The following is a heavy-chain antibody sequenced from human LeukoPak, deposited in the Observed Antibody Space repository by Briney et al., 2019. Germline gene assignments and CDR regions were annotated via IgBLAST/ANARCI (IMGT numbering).Heavy chain of an antibody. V-gene: IGHV3-23*01. J-gene: IGHJ4*02. CDR1: GFTFDSYA. D-gene: IGHD3-10*01. CDR2: ISGSGGST. Sequence: GGSLRLSCAASGFTFDSYAMSWVRQAPGKGLEWVSSISGSGGSTYNADSVKGRFTISRDNSQNTLYLQMNSLRAEDTAVYYCAKDRHYYGSGSFYTYFDYWGQGTLVTVSS. CDR3: AKDRHYYGSGSFYTYFDY.